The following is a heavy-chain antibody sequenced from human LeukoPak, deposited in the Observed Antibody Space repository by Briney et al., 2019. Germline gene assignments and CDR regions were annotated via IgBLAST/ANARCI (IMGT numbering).Heavy chain of an antibody. Sequence: PSETLSLTCTVSGGSISSGSYYWSWIRQPAGKGLEWIGRIYTSGSTNYNPSLKSRVTISVDTSKNQFSLKLSSVTAADTAVYYCARHGVGAMPSRGVTYYFDYWGQGTLVTVSS. CDR1: GGSISSGSYY. CDR2: IYTSGST. D-gene: IGHD1-26*01. J-gene: IGHJ4*02. V-gene: IGHV4-61*02. CDR3: ARHGVGAMPSRGVTYYFDY.